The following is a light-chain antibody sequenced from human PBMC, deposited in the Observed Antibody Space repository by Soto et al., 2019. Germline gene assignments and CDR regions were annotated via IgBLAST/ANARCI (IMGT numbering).Light chain of an antibody. J-gene: IGLJ2*01. CDR3: QVWDYSVDDVV. CDR2: HDS. CDR1: NIGGRS. Sequence: SYELTQPPSVSVAPGQTASITCGGDNIGGRSVHWYQQKPGQAPVVVVDHDSDRPSGIPERFSGSNSGNMATLTISRVEAGDEAVYHCQVWDYSVDDVVFGGGTKVTVL. V-gene: IGLV3-21*02.